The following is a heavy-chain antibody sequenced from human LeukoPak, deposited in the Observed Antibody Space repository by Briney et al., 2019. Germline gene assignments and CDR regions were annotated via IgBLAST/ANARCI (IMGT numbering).Heavy chain of an antibody. V-gene: IGHV3-9*01. D-gene: IGHD1/OR15-1a*01. Sequence: PGRSLRLSCAASGFSFDDYAMHWVRQAPGKGLEWVSRISWNSGGIDYADSVKGRFTISKDNAKNSLYLQMNSLRPEDTASYYCARGSGGTGVYWYFDLWGRGTLVSVFS. CDR1: GFSFDDYA. CDR3: ARGSGGTGVYWYFDL. CDR2: ISWNSGGI. J-gene: IGHJ2*01.